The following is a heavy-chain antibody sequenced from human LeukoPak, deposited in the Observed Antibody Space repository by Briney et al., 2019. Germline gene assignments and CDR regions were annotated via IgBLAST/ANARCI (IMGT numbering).Heavy chain of an antibody. V-gene: IGHV4-59*11. J-gene: IGHJ3*02. Sequence: SETLSLTCAVSGDSFSSQYWTWIGQAPGRGLEGIGYISYIGTTNYNPSLKSRVAISIDTSKNQFSLKLTSVTTADTAVYYCARDLVTVTKGFDIWGLGTMVSVSS. D-gene: IGHD4-17*01. CDR3: ARDLVTVTKGFDI. CDR1: GDSFSSQY. CDR2: ISYIGTT.